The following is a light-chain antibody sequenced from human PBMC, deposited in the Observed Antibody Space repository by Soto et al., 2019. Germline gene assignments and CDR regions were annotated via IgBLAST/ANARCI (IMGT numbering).Light chain of an antibody. CDR3: QQRSNWPPRFT. CDR2: DAS. CDR1: QSVSSY. Sequence: EIVLTQSPATLSLSPGERATLSCRASQSVSSYLAWYQQKPGQAPRLLIYDASNRANGIPARFSGSGSGPDFTLTISSLGPEDFAVYYCQQRSNWPPRFTFGPGTKVHIK. J-gene: IGKJ3*01. V-gene: IGKV3-11*01.